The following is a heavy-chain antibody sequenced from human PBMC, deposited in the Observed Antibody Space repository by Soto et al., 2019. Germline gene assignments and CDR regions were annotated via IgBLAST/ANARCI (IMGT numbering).Heavy chain of an antibody. J-gene: IGHJ6*04. CDR1: GYTFTSYG. Sequence: GASVKVSCKASGYTFTSYGISWVRQAPGQGLEWMGWISAYNGNTNYAQKLQGRVTMTTDTSTSTAYMELRSLRSDDTAVYYCAMVLVFWRGSEVLGQKDNGMDVWGKGTTVTVSS. V-gene: IGHV1-18*01. CDR2: ISAYNGNT. D-gene: IGHD3-3*01. CDR3: AMVLVFWRGSEVLGQKDNGMDV.